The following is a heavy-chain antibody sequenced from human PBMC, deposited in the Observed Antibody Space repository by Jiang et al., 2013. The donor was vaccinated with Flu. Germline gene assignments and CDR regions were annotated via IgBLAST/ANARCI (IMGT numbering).Heavy chain of an antibody. D-gene: IGHD1-7*01. J-gene: IGHJ4*02. V-gene: IGHV4-34*01. Sequence: LLKPSETLSLTCAVYGGSFSGYYWSWIRQPPGKGLEWIGEINHSGSTNYNPSLKSRVTISVDTSKNQFSLKLSSVTAADTAVYYCARDNWNYGDYFDYWGQGTLVTVSS. CDR1: GGSFSGYY. CDR3: ARDNWNYGDYFDY. CDR2: INHSGST.